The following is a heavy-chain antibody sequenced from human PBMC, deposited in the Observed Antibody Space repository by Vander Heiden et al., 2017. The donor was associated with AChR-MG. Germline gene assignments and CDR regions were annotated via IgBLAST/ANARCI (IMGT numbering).Heavy chain of an antibody. CDR3: AGGRDYVNLYFDV. V-gene: IGHV4-61*02. D-gene: IGHD4-17*01. CDR2: IYATGST. J-gene: IGHJ2*01. CDR1: GASLPTGADY. Sequence: QVQLQESGPGLVKPYPLLSLTSPPPGASLPTGADYWSWIRQPAGKGLQWIGRIYATGSTGYNPSLKSRVTMSMDKSKNQFSLNVTSVTAADTATYYCAGGRDYVNLYFDVWGRGTLVTVSS.